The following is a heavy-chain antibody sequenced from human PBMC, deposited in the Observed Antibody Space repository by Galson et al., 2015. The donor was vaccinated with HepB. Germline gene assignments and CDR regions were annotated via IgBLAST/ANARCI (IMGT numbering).Heavy chain of an antibody. D-gene: IGHD2-21*02. CDR3: AREGPHCGGDCYPDY. J-gene: IGHJ4*02. CDR2: ISYDGSNK. Sequence: LRLSCAASGFTFSSYAMHWVRQAPGKGLEWVAVISYDGSNKYYADSVKGRFTISRDNSKNTLYLQMNSLRAEDTAVYYCAREGPHCGGDCYPDYWGQGTLVTVSS. CDR1: GFTFSSYA. V-gene: IGHV3-30*04.